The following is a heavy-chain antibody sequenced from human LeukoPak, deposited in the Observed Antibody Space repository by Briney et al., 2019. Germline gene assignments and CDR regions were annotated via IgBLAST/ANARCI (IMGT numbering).Heavy chain of an antibody. D-gene: IGHD2-15*01. CDR2: IYHSGST. CDR3: ARGVVVSPAPLYYMDV. Sequence: SETLSLTCAVSGYSINSGCYWGWIRPPPGRGLEWIGSIYHSGSTYYNPSLKSRVTMSVDTSKNQFSLKLSSVTAADTAVYYCARGVVVSPAPLYYMDVWGKGATVTVSS. V-gene: IGHV4-38-2*01. J-gene: IGHJ6*03. CDR1: GYSINSGCY.